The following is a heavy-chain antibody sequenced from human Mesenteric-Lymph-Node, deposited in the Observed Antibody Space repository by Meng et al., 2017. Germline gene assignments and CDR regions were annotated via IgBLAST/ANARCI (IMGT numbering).Heavy chain of an antibody. Sequence: GESLKISCAASGFTFSSYSMNWVCQAPGKGLEWVSSISSSSSYIYYADSVKGRFTVSRDNARNSVYLQMNSLRAEDTAVYYCARDMPGSYLREGFFDSWGQGTLVTVSS. V-gene: IGHV3-21*01. D-gene: IGHD3-10*01. J-gene: IGHJ4*02. CDR1: GFTFSSYS. CDR2: ISSSSSYI. CDR3: ARDMPGSYLREGFFDS.